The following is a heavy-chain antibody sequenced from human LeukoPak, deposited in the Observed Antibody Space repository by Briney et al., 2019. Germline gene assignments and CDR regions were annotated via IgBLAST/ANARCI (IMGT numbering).Heavy chain of an antibody. CDR1: GDSISSSF. CDR2: IYYSGST. J-gene: IGHJ4*02. D-gene: IGHD1-26*01. CDR3: ARGALGAHPVDY. V-gene: IGHV4-59*01. Sequence: PSETLSLTCTVSGDSISSSFWNWFRQPPGQRLDRIGNIYYSGSTNYNPALKSRVTFSVDTTKNQVSLKLSSATAADTAVYYCARGALGAHPVDYWGLGTLVIVSS.